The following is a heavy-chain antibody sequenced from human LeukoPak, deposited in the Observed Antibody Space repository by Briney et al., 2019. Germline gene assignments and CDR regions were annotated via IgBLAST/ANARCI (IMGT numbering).Heavy chain of an antibody. J-gene: IGHJ4*02. Sequence: GGSLRLSCVASGFAFETYTMNWVRQAPGKGLEWVSFIRSTRSDINYADSVRDRFTISRDNAKNSLFLQMDSLRVEDTAVYYCAKGLFSGYDKYLDSWGQGTLVSVSS. CDR1: GFAFETYT. V-gene: IGHV3-21*04. D-gene: IGHD5-12*01. CDR2: IRSTRSDI. CDR3: AKGLFSGYDKYLDS.